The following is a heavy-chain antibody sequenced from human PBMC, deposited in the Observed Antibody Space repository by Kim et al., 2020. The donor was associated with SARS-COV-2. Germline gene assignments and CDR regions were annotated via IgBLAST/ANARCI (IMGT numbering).Heavy chain of an antibody. CDR3: ARDADGCNLVLAY. CDR2: ISYDGSKT. CDR1: GFTFSRYA. V-gene: IGHV3-30*04. D-gene: IGHD6-19*01. Sequence: GGSLRLSCAASGFTFSRYALHWVRQAPGKGLEWVGVISYDGSKTYYKDSVNGRFTISRDNSKNTLSLQMNSLRPEDTAVYYCARDADGCNLVLAYWGQG. J-gene: IGHJ4*02.